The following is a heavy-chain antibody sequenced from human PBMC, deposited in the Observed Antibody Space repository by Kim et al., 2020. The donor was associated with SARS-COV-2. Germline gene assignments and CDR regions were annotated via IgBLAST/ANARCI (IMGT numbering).Heavy chain of an antibody. V-gene: IGHV3-23*01. D-gene: IGHD2-21*02. CDR2: IFSSGSGT. Sequence: GGSLRLSCTASGFTFRNSAMNWVRQAPGKGLEWVSRIFSSGSGTNYADSVKGRITISRDNSQITLYLQMDNLRAEDTAVYYCARHLHVTTVTVYWYFDLWRRGPLVTVPS. CDR1: GFTFRNSA. CDR3: ARHLHVTTVTVYWYFDL. J-gene: IGHJ2*01.